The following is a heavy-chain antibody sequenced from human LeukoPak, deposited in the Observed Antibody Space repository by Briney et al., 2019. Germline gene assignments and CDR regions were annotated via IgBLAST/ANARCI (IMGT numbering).Heavy chain of an antibody. V-gene: IGHV1-2*02. J-gene: IGHJ3*02. CDR3: ARYFYDSSGSSSDAFDI. D-gene: IGHD3-22*01. CDR2: INPNSGGT. Sequence: ASVKVSCKTSGYTFTGYYMHWVRQAPGQGLEWMGWINPNSGGTNYAQRFQGRVTMTRDTSMSTAYMELSRLRSNDSAVYYCARYFYDSSGSSSDAFDIWGQGTMVTVSS. CDR1: GYTFTGYY.